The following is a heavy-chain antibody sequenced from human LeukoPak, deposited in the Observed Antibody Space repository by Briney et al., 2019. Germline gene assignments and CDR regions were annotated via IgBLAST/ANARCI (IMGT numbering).Heavy chain of an antibody. V-gene: IGHV3-23*01. Sequence: GSLRLSCAASGFTFSSYAMSWVRQAPGKGLEWVSAISGSGGSTYYADSVKGRFTISRDNAKNSLYLQMNSLRAEDTAVYYCASLGSGSYDYWGQGTLVAVSS. J-gene: IGHJ4*02. CDR3: ASLGSGSYDY. D-gene: IGHD3-10*01. CDR2: ISGSGGST. CDR1: GFTFSSYA.